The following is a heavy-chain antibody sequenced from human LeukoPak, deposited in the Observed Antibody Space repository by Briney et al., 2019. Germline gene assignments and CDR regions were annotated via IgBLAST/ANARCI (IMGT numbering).Heavy chain of an antibody. J-gene: IGHJ4*02. CDR2: INPNSGGT. CDR1: GYTLTGHY. CDR3: ATGGHVRVYDSSAYYGHY. Sequence: ASVKVSCKASGYTLTGHYMHWVRQAPGQGLEWTGWINPNSGGTNYAQKFQGRVTMTRDMSTSTVYMELSSLRSEDTAVYYCATGGHVRVYDSSAYYGHYWGQGTLVTVSS. D-gene: IGHD3-22*01. V-gene: IGHV1-2*02.